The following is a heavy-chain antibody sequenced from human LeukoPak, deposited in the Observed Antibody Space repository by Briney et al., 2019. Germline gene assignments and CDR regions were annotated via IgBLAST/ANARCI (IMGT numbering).Heavy chain of an antibody. J-gene: IGHJ4*02. Sequence: GGSLRLSCAASGFTFSSYWMSWVRQAPGKGLEWVANIKQDGSEKYYVDSVKGRFTISRDNAKNSLYLQMNSLRAEDTAVYYCARAAVEMATISFDYWGQGSLVTVSS. V-gene: IGHV3-7*01. D-gene: IGHD5-24*01. CDR1: GFTFSSYW. CDR3: ARAAVEMATISFDY. CDR2: IKQDGSEK.